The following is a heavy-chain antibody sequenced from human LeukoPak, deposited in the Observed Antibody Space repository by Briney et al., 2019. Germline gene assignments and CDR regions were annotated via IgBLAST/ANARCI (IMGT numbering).Heavy chain of an antibody. D-gene: IGHD5-18*01. Sequence: GSVKVSCNASGSPFTSYDINWVRQATGQGLEWMGWMNPNSGNTGYAQKFQGRVTMTRNTSISTAYMELSSLRSEDTAVYYCARSVDTAMDYYYYGMDVWGQGTTVTVSS. CDR2: MNPNSGNT. J-gene: IGHJ6*02. CDR1: GSPFTSYD. CDR3: ARSVDTAMDYYYYGMDV. V-gene: IGHV1-8*01.